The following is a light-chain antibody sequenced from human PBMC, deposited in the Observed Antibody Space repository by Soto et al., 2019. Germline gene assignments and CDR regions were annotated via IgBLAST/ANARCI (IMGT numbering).Light chain of an antibody. J-gene: IGKJ1*01. Sequence: VRLSKSAATLSLSKGERTTLSCLASQSVSNCLAWYQQKPGQAPKLLIYDASSMASGVPSRFSGSGSGTDFTLTISSLQSEDFAIYYCQQYYSWPRTFGQGTKVAIK. V-gene: IGKV3D-15*01. CDR1: QSVSNC. CDR2: DAS. CDR3: QQYYSWPRT.